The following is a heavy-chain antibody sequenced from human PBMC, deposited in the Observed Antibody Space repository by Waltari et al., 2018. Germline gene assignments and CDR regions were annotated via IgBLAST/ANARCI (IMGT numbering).Heavy chain of an antibody. Sequence: QVQLQESGPGLVKPSETLSLTCAVSGYSISSGYYWGWIRQPPGKGLEWIGSIYHSGGTYYDPSRKSRVTISVETSKNQFSLKLSSVTAADTAVYYCARTGVVVVIATDDAFDIWGQGTMVTVSS. V-gene: IGHV4-38-2*01. J-gene: IGHJ3*02. CDR3: ARTGVVVVIATDDAFDI. CDR2: IYHSGGT. CDR1: GYSISSGYY. D-gene: IGHD2-21*01.